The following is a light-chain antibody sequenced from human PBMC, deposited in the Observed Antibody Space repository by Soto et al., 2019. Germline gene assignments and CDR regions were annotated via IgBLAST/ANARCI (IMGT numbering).Light chain of an antibody. Sequence: ALTQPRSVSGSPGQSVTISCTGTSSDVGGYNYVSWYQQHPGKAPKLMIYDVSKRPSGVPDRFSGSKSGNTASLTISGLQAEDEADYYCCSCAGSYTWVFGGGTKLTVL. J-gene: IGLJ3*02. V-gene: IGLV2-11*01. CDR3: CSCAGSYTWV. CDR1: SSDVGGYNY. CDR2: DVS.